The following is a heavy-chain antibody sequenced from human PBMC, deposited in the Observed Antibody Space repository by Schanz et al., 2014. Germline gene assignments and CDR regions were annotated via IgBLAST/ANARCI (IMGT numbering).Heavy chain of an antibody. CDR2: INPSGGST. CDR1: GYTFTSYY. D-gene: IGHD6-13*01. Sequence: QVQLVQSGAEVKKPGASVKVSCKASGYTFTSYYMHWVRQAPGQGLEWMGIINPSGGSTSYAQKFQDRVTMTSHTSTSTLYMDLISLRSQDTAVYYCARDGEAAAGCDYWGQGTLVTFSS. V-gene: IGHV1-46*03. CDR3: ARDGEAAAGCDY. J-gene: IGHJ4*02.